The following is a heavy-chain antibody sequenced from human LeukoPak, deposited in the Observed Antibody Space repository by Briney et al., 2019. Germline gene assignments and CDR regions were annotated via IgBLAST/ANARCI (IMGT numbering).Heavy chain of an antibody. J-gene: IGHJ6*02. D-gene: IGHD3-3*01. Sequence: SETLSLTCSVFDGSISNYYWSWIRQPPGKGLEWIGNIYYSGSTYYNPSLKSRVTISVDTSKNQFSLNLSSVTAADTAVYYCARDFYYYGMDVWGQGTTVTVSS. V-gene: IGHV4-59*04. CDR1: DGSISNYY. CDR2: IYYSGST. CDR3: ARDFYYYGMDV.